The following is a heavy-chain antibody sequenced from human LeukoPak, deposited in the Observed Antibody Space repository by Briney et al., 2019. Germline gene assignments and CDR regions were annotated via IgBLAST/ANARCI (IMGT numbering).Heavy chain of an antibody. CDR3: ARGKGPAATPYYYYGLDV. J-gene: IGHJ6*04. D-gene: IGHD2-15*01. CDR1: GGSISSGGYS. CDR2: IYHSGST. Sequence: SETLSLTCAVSGGSISSGGYSWSWIRHPPGKGLEWIGYIYHSGSTYYNPSLKSRVTISVDRSKNQFSLKLSSVTAADTAVYYCARGKGPAATPYYYYGLDVWGKGTTVTVSS. V-gene: IGHV4-30-2*01.